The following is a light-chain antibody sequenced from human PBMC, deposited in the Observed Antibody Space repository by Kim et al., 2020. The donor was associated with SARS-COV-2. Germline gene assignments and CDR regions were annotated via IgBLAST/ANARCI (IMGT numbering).Light chain of an antibody. CDR2: GVF. Sequence: EIVLTQSPGPLSLSPGERATLSCRASQSVSSNYLAWYQQKPGQAPRLLMYGVFSRATGIPDRFSGSGSGTDFTLTISRLEPEDFAVYYCQQYDSSRTFGQGTKVDIK. V-gene: IGKV3-20*01. CDR1: QSVSSNY. CDR3: QQYDSSRT. J-gene: IGKJ1*01.